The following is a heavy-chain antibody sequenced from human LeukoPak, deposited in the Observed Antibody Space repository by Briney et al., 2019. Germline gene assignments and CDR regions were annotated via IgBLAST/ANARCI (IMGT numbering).Heavy chain of an antibody. D-gene: IGHD6-13*01. J-gene: IGHJ6*03. CDR2: ISWNSGSI. Sequence: PGRSLRLSCAASGFTFDDYAMHWVRQAPGKGLEWVSGISWNSGSIGYADSVKGRFTISRDNAKNSLYLQMNSLRAEDTALYYCAKDIRDRAAGGMDVWGKGTTDTVSS. CDR3: AKDIRDRAAGGMDV. V-gene: IGHV3-9*01. CDR1: GFTFDDYA.